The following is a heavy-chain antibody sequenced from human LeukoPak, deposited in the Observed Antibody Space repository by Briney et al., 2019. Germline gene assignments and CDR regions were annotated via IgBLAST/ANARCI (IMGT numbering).Heavy chain of an antibody. D-gene: IGHD3-10*01. V-gene: IGHV4-4*07. J-gene: IGHJ4*02. CDR2: IYTSGST. CDR1: GGSISSYY. Sequence: SETLSLTCTVSGGSISSYYWSWIRQPAGKGLEWIGRIYTSGSTNYNPSLKSRVTMSVDTSNNQFSLKLSSVTAADTAVYYCARDYYGSGSSNFIDNGFDYWGQGTLVTVSS. CDR3: ARDYYGSGSSNFIDNGFDY.